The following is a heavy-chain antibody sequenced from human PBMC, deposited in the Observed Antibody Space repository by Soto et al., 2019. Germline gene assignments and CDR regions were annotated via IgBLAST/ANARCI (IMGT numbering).Heavy chain of an antibody. D-gene: IGHD4-4*01. V-gene: IGHV1-18*01. Sequence: QVQVVQSGAEVKKPGASVKVSCNPSGYSFTSYGISWVRQAPGQGLGWMGWISAYNGNTNYAHKFQDRVTMTTDASTSTAYMELRSLTSDDTAVYYCATSVTLDSWGQGTLVTVSS. CDR1: GYSFTSYG. J-gene: IGHJ4*02. CDR2: ISAYNGNT. CDR3: ATSVTLDS.